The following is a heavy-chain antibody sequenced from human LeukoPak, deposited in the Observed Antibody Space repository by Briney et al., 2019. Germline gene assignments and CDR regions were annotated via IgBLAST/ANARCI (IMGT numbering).Heavy chain of an antibody. J-gene: IGHJ4*02. CDR3: ARAGYRGPFFDY. D-gene: IGHD5-18*01. V-gene: IGHV1-2*04. CDR1: GYTFTGYY. Sequence: ASVTVSCKASGYTFTGYYMHWVRQAPGQGLEWMGWINPNSGGTNYAQKFQGWVTMTRDTSISTAYMELSRLRSDDTAVYYCARAGYRGPFFDYWGQGTLVTVSS. CDR2: INPNSGGT.